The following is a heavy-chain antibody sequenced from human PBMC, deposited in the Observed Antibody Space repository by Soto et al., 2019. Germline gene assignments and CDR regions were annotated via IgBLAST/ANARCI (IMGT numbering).Heavy chain of an antibody. V-gene: IGHV4-34*01. D-gene: IGHD2-15*01. Sequence: SETLSLTCAVYGGSFSGYYWSWIRQPPGKGLEWIGEINHSGSTNYNPSLKSRVTISVDTSKNQFSLKLSSVTAADTAVYYCARVGYCSGGSCPEYFQHWGQGTLVTVSS. CDR1: GGSFSGYY. CDR3: ARVGYCSGGSCPEYFQH. CDR2: INHSGST. J-gene: IGHJ1*01.